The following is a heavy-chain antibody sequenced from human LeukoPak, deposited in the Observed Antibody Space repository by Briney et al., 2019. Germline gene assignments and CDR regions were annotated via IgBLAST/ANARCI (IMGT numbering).Heavy chain of an antibody. V-gene: IGHV4-34*01. D-gene: IGHD6-19*01. CDR2: INLSGNT. J-gene: IGHJ5*02. CDR3: AREAVAVGGSWFDP. CDR1: GGSFSGYY. Sequence: PSETLSLTCGVLGGSFSGYYWSWIRQPPGQGLEWIGEINLSGNTNYNPSLKSRVSISVDTSKNQFSLHLTSVTAADTAVYYCAREAVAVGGSWFDPWGQGTLVTVSS.